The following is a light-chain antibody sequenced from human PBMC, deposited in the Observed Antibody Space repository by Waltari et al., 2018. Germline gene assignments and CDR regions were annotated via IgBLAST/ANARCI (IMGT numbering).Light chain of an antibody. Sequence: EIEMTQSPASLSVSPGETAILTCRASQNIGTSLSWFQQNPGRAPKHLIYGASTRATGIPARFSASGSGTEFSLTISSLQSDDFAVYYCLQYNNWPYTFGQGTRLEIK. J-gene: IGKJ2*01. V-gene: IGKV3-15*01. CDR2: GAS. CDR3: LQYNNWPYT. CDR1: QNIGTS.